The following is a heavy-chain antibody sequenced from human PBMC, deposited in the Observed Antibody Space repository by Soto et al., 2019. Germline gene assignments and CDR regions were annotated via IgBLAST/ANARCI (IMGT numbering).Heavy chain of an antibody. J-gene: IGHJ5*02. V-gene: IGHV4-31*03. Sequence: SETLSLTCTVSGGSISSGGYYWSWIRQHPGKGLEWIGYIYYSGSTYYNPPLKSRVTISVDTSKNQFSLKLSSVTAADTAVYYCARDREQQLANWFDPWGQGTLVTVSS. D-gene: IGHD6-13*01. CDR1: GGSISSGGYY. CDR3: ARDREQQLANWFDP. CDR2: IYYSGST.